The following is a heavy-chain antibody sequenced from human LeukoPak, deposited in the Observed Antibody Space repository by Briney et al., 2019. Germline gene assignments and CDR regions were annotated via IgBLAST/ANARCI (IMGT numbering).Heavy chain of an antibody. V-gene: IGHV1-2*02. CDR1: GYTFTGYY. D-gene: IGHD2-21*01. CDR3: ARGVVASVMPHFYYFMDV. CDR2: INPNSGGT. Sequence: ASVTVSCKASGYTFTGYYMHWVRQAPGQGLEWMGWINPNSGGTNYAQKFQGRVTMTRDTSISTAYMEPSRLRSDDTAVYYCARGVVASVMPHFYYFMDVWGKGTTVTVSS. J-gene: IGHJ6*03.